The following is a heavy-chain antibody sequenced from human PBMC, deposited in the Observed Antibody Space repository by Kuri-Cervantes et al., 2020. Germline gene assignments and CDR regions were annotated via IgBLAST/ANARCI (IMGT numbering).Heavy chain of an antibody. CDR2: IDWDDDK. D-gene: IGHD7-27*01. Sequence: SGPTLVKPTQTLTLTCTFSGFSLSTYGMRVSWIRQPPGKALEWLARIDWDDDKFYSTSLKTRLTISKDTSKNQVVLTMTNMDPVDTATYYCAHRLLTGYYFDYWGQGALVTISS. CDR3: AHRLLTGYYFDY. V-gene: IGHV2-70*12. J-gene: IGHJ4*02. CDR1: GFSLSTYGMR.